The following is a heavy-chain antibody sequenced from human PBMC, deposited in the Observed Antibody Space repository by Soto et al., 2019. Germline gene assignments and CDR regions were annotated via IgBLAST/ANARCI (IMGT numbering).Heavy chain of an antibody. D-gene: IGHD3-22*01. V-gene: IGHV1-69*01. CDR1: GGLFSTYA. CDR3: ARGDSGYVWFNEI. J-gene: IGHJ4*02. Sequence: QEQLVQSGAEVKKSGSSVKVSCKASGGLFSTYAISWVRQAPGQGLEWMGGIIPVFATTYYAEKFEGRVTITADESTNTAYMELSSLRSEDTAMDYCARGDSGYVWFNEIWGQGTLVTVSS. CDR2: IIPVFATT.